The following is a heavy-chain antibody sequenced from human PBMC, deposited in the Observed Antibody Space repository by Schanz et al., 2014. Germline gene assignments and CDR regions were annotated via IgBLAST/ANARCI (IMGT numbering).Heavy chain of an antibody. D-gene: IGHD3-10*01. V-gene: IGHV3-43*01. CDR2: INWDGSNT. Sequence: VQLVESGGVVVRRGGGPGLSLGASGFTLFVFKKHRGRQAPGKGLEWVSLINWDGSNTVYADSVKGRFTVSRDNSKNSLYLQMNSLTTDDTALYYCAKGSMVRGAILDSWGQGTPVTVAS. CDR1: GFTLFVFK. J-gene: IGHJ4*02. CDR3: AKGSMVRGAILDS.